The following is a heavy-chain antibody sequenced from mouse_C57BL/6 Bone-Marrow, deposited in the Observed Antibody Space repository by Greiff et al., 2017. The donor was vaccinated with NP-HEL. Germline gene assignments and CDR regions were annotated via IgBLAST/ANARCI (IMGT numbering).Heavy chain of an antibody. CDR3: TTYGFYDGSFLDY. CDR2: IDPENGDT. Sequence: EVQLQQSGAELVRPGASVKLSCTASGFNIKDDYMHWVKQRPEQGLEWIGWIDPENGDTEYASKFQGKATITADTSSNTAYLQLSSLTSEDTAVYYCTTYGFYDGSFLDYWGQGTTLTVSS. V-gene: IGHV14-4*01. D-gene: IGHD2-3*01. J-gene: IGHJ2*01. CDR1: GFNIKDDY.